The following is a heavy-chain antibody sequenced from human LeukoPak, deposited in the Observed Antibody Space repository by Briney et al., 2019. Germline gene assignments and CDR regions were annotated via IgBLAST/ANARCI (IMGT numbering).Heavy chain of an antibody. CDR3: ARSNGLAYFDY. CDR1: GGSFSGYY. D-gene: IGHD2-8*01. Sequence: SETLSLTCAVNGGSFSGYYWSWIRQPPGRGLEWIGEINHSGSTNYNPSLKSRVTISVDTSKNQFSLKLSSVTAADTAVYYCARSNGLAYFDYWGQGTLVTVSS. V-gene: IGHV4-34*01. CDR2: INHSGST. J-gene: IGHJ4*02.